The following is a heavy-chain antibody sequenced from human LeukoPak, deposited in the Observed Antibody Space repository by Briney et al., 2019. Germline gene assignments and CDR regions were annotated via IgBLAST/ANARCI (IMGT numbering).Heavy chain of an antibody. CDR2: IRSDGSST. V-gene: IGHV3-74*03. CDR3: ARVLGNSYGLDYFHY. Sequence: GGSLRLSCAASGITFTGNWHWVRQAPGKGLVWVSLIRSDGSSTTYADSVKGRFTISRDSAKNTLYLQMNSLRVGDTAVYYCARVLGNSYGLDYFHYWGQGTLVTVSS. D-gene: IGHD5-18*01. CDR1: GITFTGNW. J-gene: IGHJ4*02.